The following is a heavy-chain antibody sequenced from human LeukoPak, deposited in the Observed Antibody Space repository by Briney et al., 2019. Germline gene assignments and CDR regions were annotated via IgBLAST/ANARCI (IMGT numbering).Heavy chain of an antibody. D-gene: IGHD6-13*01. CDR3: AKGAAAGKVDWFDP. CDR2: ITGYGAT. J-gene: IGHJ5*02. Sequence: GGSLKLSCAASGFTFSNFAMMWVRQAPGTGLQWVSTITGYGATFYADSVRGRFTIFRDTSMNTLFLQMNSLGAEDTAVYYCAKGAAAGKVDWFDPWGQGTLVTVSS. V-gene: IGHV3-23*01. CDR1: GFTFSNFA.